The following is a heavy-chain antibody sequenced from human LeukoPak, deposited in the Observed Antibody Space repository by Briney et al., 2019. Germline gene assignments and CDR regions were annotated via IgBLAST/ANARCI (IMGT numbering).Heavy chain of an antibody. V-gene: IGHV1-69*13. CDR2: IIPIFGTA. Sequence: SVKVSCKASGGTFSSYAISWVRQATGQGLEWMGGIIPIFGTANYAQKFQGRVTITADESTSTAYMELSSLRSEDTAVYYCARSITINTVTTGLDYWGQGTLVTVSS. D-gene: IGHD4-17*01. CDR1: GGTFSSYA. CDR3: ARSITINTVTTGLDY. J-gene: IGHJ4*02.